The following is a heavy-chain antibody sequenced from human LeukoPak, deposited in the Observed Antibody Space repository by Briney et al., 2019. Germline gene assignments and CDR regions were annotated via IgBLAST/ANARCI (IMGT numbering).Heavy chain of an antibody. D-gene: IGHD4-17*01. CDR1: GASIRSYY. V-gene: IGHV4-59*01. CDR3: ARSHDYGDYYFDY. CDR2: IYYSGST. J-gene: IGHJ4*02. Sequence: SETLSLTCTVSGASIRSYYWSWIRQPPGKGLEWIGYIYYSGSTNYNPSLKSRVTISVDTSKNQFSLKLSSVTAADTAVYYCARSHDYGDYYFDYWGQGILVTVSS.